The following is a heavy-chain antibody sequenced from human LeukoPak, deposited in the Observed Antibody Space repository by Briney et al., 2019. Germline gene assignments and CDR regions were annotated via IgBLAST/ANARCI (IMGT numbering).Heavy chain of an antibody. D-gene: IGHD2-2*01. Sequence: GGSLRLSCAASGFTFSSYSMNWVRQAPGRGLEWVSSISSSSSYIYYADSVKGRFTISRDNAKNSLYLQMNSLRAEDTAVYYCARDGVPAAIGNAFDTWGQGTMVTVSS. CDR1: GFTFSSYS. V-gene: IGHV3-21*01. J-gene: IGHJ3*02. CDR2: ISSSSSYI. CDR3: ARDGVPAAIGNAFDT.